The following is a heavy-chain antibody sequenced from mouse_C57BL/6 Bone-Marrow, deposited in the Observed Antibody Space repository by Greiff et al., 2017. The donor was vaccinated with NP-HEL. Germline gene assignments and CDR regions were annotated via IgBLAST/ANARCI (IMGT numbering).Heavy chain of an antibody. CDR3: ARDQLGRLAMGY. D-gene: IGHD4-1*02. CDR2: ISDGGSYT. Sequence: EVQVVESGGGLVKPGGSLKLSCAASGFTFSSYAMSWVRQTPEKRLEWVATISDGGSYTYYPDNVKGRFTISRDTAKTNLYLQLRHLKSEDPGMYYWARDQLGRLAMGYWGQGTSVTGSS. CDR1: GFTFSSYA. V-gene: IGHV5-4*01. J-gene: IGHJ4*01.